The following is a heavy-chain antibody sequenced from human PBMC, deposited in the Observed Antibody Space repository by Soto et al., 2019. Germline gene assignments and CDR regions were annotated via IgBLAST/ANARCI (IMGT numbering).Heavy chain of an antibody. V-gene: IGHV3-23*01. CDR3: AKMNVLLWFGELGYNWFDP. CDR1: GFTFSSYA. J-gene: IGHJ5*02. Sequence: PGGSLRLSCAASGFTFSSYAMSWVRQAPGKGLEWVSAISGSGGSTYYADSMKGRFTISRDNSKNTLYLQMNSLRAEDTAVYYCAKMNVLLWFGELGYNWFDPWGQGTLVTVSS. CDR2: ISGSGGST. D-gene: IGHD3-10*01.